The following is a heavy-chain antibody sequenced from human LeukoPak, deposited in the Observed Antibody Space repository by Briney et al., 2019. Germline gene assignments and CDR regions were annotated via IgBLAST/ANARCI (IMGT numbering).Heavy chain of an antibody. CDR1: GGSISSSSYY. CDR3: ARMETAFSFFGWLDP. J-gene: IGHJ5*02. D-gene: IGHD5-18*01. Sequence: PSETLSLTCTVSGGSISSSSYYWGWIRQPPGKGLEWIGSIYYSGSTYYNPSLKSRVTISVDTSKNQFSLKLSSVTAADTAVYYCARMETAFSFFGWLDPWGQGTLVTVSS. V-gene: IGHV4-39*01. CDR2: IYYSGST.